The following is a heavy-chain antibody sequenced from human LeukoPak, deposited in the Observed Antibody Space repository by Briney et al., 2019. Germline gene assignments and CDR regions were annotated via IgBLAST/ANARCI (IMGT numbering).Heavy chain of an antibody. D-gene: IGHD6-13*01. V-gene: IGHV3-23*01. CDR3: AKDLSSSWYPYYFDF. CDR1: GFTFSNYA. Sequence: GGSLRLSCAASGFTFSNYAMNWVRQAPGKGLEWVSAISGSGAATFNADSVKGRFTISRDDSKNTLYLQMNSLRAEDTAVYYCAKDLSSSWYPYYFDFWGRGTLVTVSS. J-gene: IGHJ4*02. CDR2: ISGSGAAT.